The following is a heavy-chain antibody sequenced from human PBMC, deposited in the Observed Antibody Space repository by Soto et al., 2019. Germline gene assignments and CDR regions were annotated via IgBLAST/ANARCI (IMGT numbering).Heavy chain of an antibody. CDR3: ARGGRGYEFDY. CDR1: GFTFSRYA. J-gene: IGHJ4*02. D-gene: IGHD5-12*01. Sequence: EVQLVESGGGLFQPGGSLRLSCAASGFTFSRYAMHWVRQAPGKGLEYVSPISSNGGSTYYANSVKGRFTISRDNSKNTLYLQMGSLRPEDTAVYYCARGGRGYEFDYWGQGTLVTVSS. CDR2: ISSNGGST. V-gene: IGHV3-64*01.